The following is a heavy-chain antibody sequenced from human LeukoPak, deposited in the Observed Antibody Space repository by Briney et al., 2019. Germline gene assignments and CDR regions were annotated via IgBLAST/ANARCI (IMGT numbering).Heavy chain of an antibody. V-gene: IGHV1-18*01. CDR1: GYSFTGYG. Sequence: ASVKVSCKASGYSFTGYGITWVRQAPGQGLEWMGWISAYNGDTNYAQNLQGRVTMTTDTSTSTAYMEVRSLRSDDTAVYYCARGILRQWLGYWGQGTLVTVSS. CDR2: ISAYNGDT. CDR3: ARGILRQWLGY. D-gene: IGHD6-19*01. J-gene: IGHJ4*02.